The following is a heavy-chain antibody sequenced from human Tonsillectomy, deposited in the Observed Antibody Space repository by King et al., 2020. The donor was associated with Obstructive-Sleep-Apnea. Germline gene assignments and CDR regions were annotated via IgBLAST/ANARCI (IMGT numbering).Heavy chain of an antibody. J-gene: IGHJ5*02. D-gene: IGHD4-23*01. Sequence: TLKESGPTLVNPTQTLTLTCTFSGFSLSTYGVGVGWIRQPPGKALEWLTLTYWDGDNRYSPSLKNRLAITKDTSKNQVVLTMTNMDPVDTATYYCAHQSKGYSKMNWFGPWGQGTLVTVSS. V-gene: IGHV2-5*02. CDR1: GFSLSTYGVG. CDR3: AHQSKGYSKMNWFGP. CDR2: TYWDGDN.